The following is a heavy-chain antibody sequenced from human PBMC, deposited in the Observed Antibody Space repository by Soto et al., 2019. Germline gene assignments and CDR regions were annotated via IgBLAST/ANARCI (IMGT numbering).Heavy chain of an antibody. Sequence: SETLSLTCTVSGGSISSSSYYWSWIRQPPGKGLEWIGYIYYSGSTYYNPSLKSRVTISVDTSKNQFSLKLSSVTAADTAVYYCARDARPYCSGGSCYSSYFDYWGQGTLVTVSS. CDR3: ARDARPYCSGGSCYSSYFDY. CDR1: GGSISSSSYY. CDR2: IYYSGST. D-gene: IGHD2-15*01. J-gene: IGHJ4*02. V-gene: IGHV4-31*03.